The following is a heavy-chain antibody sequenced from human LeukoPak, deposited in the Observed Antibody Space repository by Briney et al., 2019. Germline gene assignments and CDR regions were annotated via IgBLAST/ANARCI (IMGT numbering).Heavy chain of an antibody. D-gene: IGHD5-12*01. CDR3: ATGDIAATNDY. Sequence: GRSLSLSCAPSGFTFSSYCMSWVRQAPGKVLEGGSYISSSRSTMYYAYCVKGRFTISRENAKNTLYRQIKSLRAEDTAVYCCATGDIAATNDYWGQGTLVTVSS. CDR1: GFTFSSYC. CDR2: ISSSRSTM. V-gene: IGHV3-48*04. J-gene: IGHJ4*02.